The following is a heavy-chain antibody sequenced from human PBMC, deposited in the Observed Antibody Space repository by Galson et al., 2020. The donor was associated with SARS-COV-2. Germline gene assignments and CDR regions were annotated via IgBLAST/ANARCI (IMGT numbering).Heavy chain of an antibody. Sequence: SETLSLTCTVSGGSISSSTYYWGWIRQPPGKGLEWIGSIYYSGSTYYNPSLKSRVTISVDTSKNQCSLKLRSVTAADTAVYYCASPEVVVAATRPNYYGMDVWGQGTTVTVSS. CDR2: IYYSGST. D-gene: IGHD2-15*01. CDR3: ASPEVVVAATRPNYYGMDV. J-gene: IGHJ6*02. V-gene: IGHV4-39*07. CDR1: GGSISSSTYY.